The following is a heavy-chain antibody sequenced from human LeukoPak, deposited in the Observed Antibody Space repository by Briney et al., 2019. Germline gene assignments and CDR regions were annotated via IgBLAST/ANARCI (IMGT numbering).Heavy chain of an antibody. V-gene: IGHV3-30-3*01. J-gene: IGHJ4*02. CDR3: ARYRHLGY. CDR1: GFTFSSYA. Sequence: SLRLSCAASGFTFSSYAMHWVRQAPGKGLEWVAVISYDGSNKYYADSVKGRFTISRDNSKNTLYLQMNSLRAEDTAVYYCARYRHLGYWGQGTLVTVSS. CDR2: ISYDGSNK.